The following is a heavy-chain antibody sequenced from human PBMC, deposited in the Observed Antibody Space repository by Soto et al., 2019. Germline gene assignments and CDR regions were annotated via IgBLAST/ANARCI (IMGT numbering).Heavy chain of an antibody. CDR2: IKPSDIT. V-gene: IGHV3-23*01. Sequence: GGSLRLSCAASGFTFSTYALTWVRLAPGRGLEWVSSIKPSDITYYQDSVKGRFTVTRDNSKNTLYLQMNSLRADDTAIYYCAKIPRAEGYAAWYFDLWGRGTLVTVSS. CDR3: AKIPRAEGYAAWYFDL. D-gene: IGHD5-18*01. J-gene: IGHJ2*01. CDR1: GFTFSTYA.